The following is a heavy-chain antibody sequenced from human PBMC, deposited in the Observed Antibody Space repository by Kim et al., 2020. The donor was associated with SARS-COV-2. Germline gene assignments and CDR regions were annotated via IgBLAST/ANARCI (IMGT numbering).Heavy chain of an antibody. J-gene: IGHJ4*02. D-gene: IGHD5-12*01. V-gene: IGHV3-21*06. CDR3: ARAYAGYVLYYYDY. Sequence: GGSLRLSCAASGFTFSSFSMDWVRQAPGKGLEWVAYISSSSSYLYYADSVKGRFTISRDNAKNSLYLQMNSLRAEDTAVYYCARAYAGYVLYYYDYWGQGTLVTVSS. CDR1: GFTFSSFS. CDR2: ISSSSSYL.